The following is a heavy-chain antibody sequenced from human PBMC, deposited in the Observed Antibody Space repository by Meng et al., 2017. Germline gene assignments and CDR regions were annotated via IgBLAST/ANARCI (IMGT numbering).Heavy chain of an antibody. J-gene: IGHJ2*01. D-gene: IGHD4-17*01. CDR2: IYTSGST. CDR1: GVSISIYY. Sequence: GQLQESGPGLVKPSETLSLTCTVSGVSISIYYWSWTRQPAGKGLEWIGRIYTSGSTNYNPSLKSRVTMSVDTSKNQFSLKLSSVTAADTAVYYCAGDYGDYRDWYFDLWGRGTLVTVSS. V-gene: IGHV4-4*07. CDR3: AGDYGDYRDWYFDL.